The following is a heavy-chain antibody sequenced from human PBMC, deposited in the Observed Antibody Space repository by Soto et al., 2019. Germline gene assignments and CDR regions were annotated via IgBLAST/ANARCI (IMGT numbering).Heavy chain of an antibody. CDR2: NDPLDSHT. D-gene: IGHD1-26*01. J-gene: IGHJ4*02. CDR3: SRRQVGMVAEDS. Sequence: GESLKISCKASGYIRNTDWISWVRQKPGKGLEWMGRNDPLDSHTKYSPSFEGRVNISADRSIATAYLHWTSVETSDTAIYYCSRRQVGMVAEDSWGQGTLVTVSS. CDR1: GYIRNTDW. V-gene: IGHV5-10-1*01.